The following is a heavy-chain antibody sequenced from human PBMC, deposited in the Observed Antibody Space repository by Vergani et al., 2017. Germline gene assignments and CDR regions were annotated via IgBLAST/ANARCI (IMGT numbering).Heavy chain of an antibody. CDR3: ATLPLQTQQQVTS. CDR2: ISPDGSAT. Sequence: EVQLVESGGGLVQPGRSLRLSCAASGFSLSRLWMSWVRQAPETGLEWVAHISPDGSATSYVDSVKGRFTISRDNTKNSLSLQMSGLRVEDTAVYYCATLPLQTQQQVTSWGQGTLVTVSS. J-gene: IGHJ5*02. CDR1: GFSLSRLW. D-gene: IGHD6-13*01. V-gene: IGHV3-7*01.